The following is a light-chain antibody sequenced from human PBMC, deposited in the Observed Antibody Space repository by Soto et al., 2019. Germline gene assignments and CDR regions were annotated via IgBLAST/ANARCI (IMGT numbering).Light chain of an antibody. J-gene: IGKJ2*01. Sequence: EVVLTQSPGTLSLSPGERATLSCRASQSVSNNYLAWYQQKPGQGPRLLIFGSSDRATGIPDRISGSGSGTDFTLTISRLEPEDFAVYYCQQYGSPPPYTFGQGTKLEIK. CDR2: GSS. V-gene: IGKV3-20*01. CDR3: QQYGSPPPYT. CDR1: QSVSNNY.